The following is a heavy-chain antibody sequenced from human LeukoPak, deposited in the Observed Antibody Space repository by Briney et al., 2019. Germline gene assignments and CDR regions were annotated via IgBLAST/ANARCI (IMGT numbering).Heavy chain of an antibody. Sequence: PGGSLRLSCAASQFTFTIYAMGWVRQAPGKGLEWVSIISVSGVSTYYADSVKGRFTISRDDSRDTVYLQMNSLKTEDTAVYYCTCHSKEWLFGYWGQGTLVTVSS. V-gene: IGHV3-23*01. CDR3: TCHSKEWLFGY. J-gene: IGHJ4*02. CDR1: QFTFTIYA. D-gene: IGHD3-3*01. CDR2: ISVSGVST.